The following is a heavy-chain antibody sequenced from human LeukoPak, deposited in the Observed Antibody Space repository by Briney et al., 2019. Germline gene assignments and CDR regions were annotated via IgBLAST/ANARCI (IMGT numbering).Heavy chain of an antibody. CDR1: GGTFSSYA. Sequence: ASVKVSCKASGGTFSSYAISWVRQAPGQGLEWMGGIIPIFGTANYAQKFQGRVTITADESTSTAYMELSSLRSEDTAVYYCARAQYYYDSSGYYSPWWYFDLWGRGTLVTVSS. D-gene: IGHD3-22*01. CDR3: ARAQYYYDSSGYYSPWWYFDL. CDR2: IIPIFGTA. J-gene: IGHJ2*01. V-gene: IGHV1-69*01.